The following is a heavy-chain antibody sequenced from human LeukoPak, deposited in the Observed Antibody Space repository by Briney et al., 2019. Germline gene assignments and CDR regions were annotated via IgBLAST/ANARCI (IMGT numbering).Heavy chain of an antibody. V-gene: IGHV4-38-2*01. Sequence: SETLSLTCAVSGYSISSGYYWGWIRQPPGKGLEWIGSIYHSGSTYYNPSLKSRVTISVDTSKNQFSLKPSSVTAADTAVYYCARTRMSGAGAFDIWGQGTMVTVSS. CDR3: ARTRMSGAGAFDI. D-gene: IGHD1-26*01. CDR2: IYHSGST. J-gene: IGHJ3*02. CDR1: GYSISSGYY.